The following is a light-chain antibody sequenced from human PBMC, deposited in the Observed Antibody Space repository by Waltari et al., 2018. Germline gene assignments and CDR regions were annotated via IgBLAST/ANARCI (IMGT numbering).Light chain of an antibody. CDR3: YSSAMSAFVV. CDR2: EVT. V-gene: IGLV2-23*02. Sequence: QSALPQPASASGSPGQSVTIPCTGTSSDHGSYHFVSWYQHHPVKAPKLILYEVTKRPSGVSDRFSGSKSGNTASLTISGLQAEDDADYYCYSSAMSAFVVFGGGTKLTVL. CDR1: SSDHGSYHF. J-gene: IGLJ3*02.